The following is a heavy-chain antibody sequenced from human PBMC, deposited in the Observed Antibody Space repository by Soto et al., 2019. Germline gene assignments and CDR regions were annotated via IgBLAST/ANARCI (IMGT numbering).Heavy chain of an antibody. CDR2: LSASGTTI. CDR1: GFTFSDYY. J-gene: IGHJ3*02. Sequence: GGSLRLSCAASGFTFSDYYMSWIRQAPGKGLEWLSYLSASGTTIYYADSVKGRFTISRDNAKNSLYLQMNSLRAEDTAVYYWARAHDSFDMGGKGKRVTFSS. CDR3: ARAHDSFDM. V-gene: IGHV3-11*01.